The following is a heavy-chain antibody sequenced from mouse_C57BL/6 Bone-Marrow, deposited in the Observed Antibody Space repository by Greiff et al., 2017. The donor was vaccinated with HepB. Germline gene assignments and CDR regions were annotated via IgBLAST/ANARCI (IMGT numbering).Heavy chain of an antibody. Sequence: EVMLVESGGGLVKPGGSLKLSCAASGFTFSSYAMSWVRQTPEKRLEWVATISDGGSYTYYPDNVKGRFTISRDNAKNNLYLQMSHLKSEDTAMYYCARDITTVVATSMDYWGQGTSVTVSS. CDR3: ARDITTVVATSMDY. D-gene: IGHD1-1*01. V-gene: IGHV5-4*01. J-gene: IGHJ4*01. CDR1: GFTFSSYA. CDR2: ISDGGSYT.